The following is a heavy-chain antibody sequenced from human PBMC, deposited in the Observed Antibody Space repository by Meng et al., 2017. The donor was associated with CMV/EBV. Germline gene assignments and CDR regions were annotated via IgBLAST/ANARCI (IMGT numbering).Heavy chain of an antibody. J-gene: IGHJ6*02. CDR3: ARGGVTIFGVARGYYCGMDD. V-gene: IGHV1-2*02. CDR2: INPNSGGT. Sequence: SVKVSCKASGYTFTGYYMHWVRQPPGQGLEWMGWINPNSGGTNYGQKLQGRVTMTRDTSISTDYMELSRLRSDDTAVYYCARGGVTIFGVARGYYCGMDDWGQGTTVTVSS. CDR1: GYTFTGYY. D-gene: IGHD3-3*01.